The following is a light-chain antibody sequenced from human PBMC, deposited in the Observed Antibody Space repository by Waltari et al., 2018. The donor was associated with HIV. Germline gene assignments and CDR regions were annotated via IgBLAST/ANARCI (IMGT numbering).Light chain of an antibody. Sequence: DIQMTQSPSSLSASVGDRVTITCRASQNINNDLNWYQQKPGKAPNLLIYAASSLQSGVPSRFSGSGSGTDFTLTISSLQPEDFATYHCQQSYSTPQTFGQGTKVDIK. CDR1: QNINND. CDR3: QQSYSTPQT. CDR2: AAS. V-gene: IGKV1-39*01. J-gene: IGKJ1*01.